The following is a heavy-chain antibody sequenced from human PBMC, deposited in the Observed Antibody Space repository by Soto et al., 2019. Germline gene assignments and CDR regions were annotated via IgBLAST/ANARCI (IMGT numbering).Heavy chain of an antibody. Sequence: QVQLMESGGGVVQPGRSLRLSCAASGFTFNTYAMHWVRQAPGKGLEWVAVITPDGTEQYYADSVKGRFTISRDNSKNTLYLQMNSVGLEDMSIYHCAKRGILGAQGMAYFDLWGRGTLVTVSS. V-gene: IGHV3-30*18. J-gene: IGHJ2*01. CDR3: AKRGILGAQGMAYFDL. CDR1: GFTFNTYA. CDR2: ITPDGTEQ. D-gene: IGHD1-26*01.